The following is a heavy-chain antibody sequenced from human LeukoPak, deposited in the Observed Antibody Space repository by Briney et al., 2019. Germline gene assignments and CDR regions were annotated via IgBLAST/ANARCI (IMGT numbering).Heavy chain of an antibody. CDR3: ARDRISINALDM. V-gene: IGHV4-59*11. J-gene: IGHJ3*02. CDR1: GASISGHY. D-gene: IGHD1-14*01. Sequence: SETLSLACTVSGASISGHYLTWLRQPPGKGLEWIGYISHIGSTNHNPSLKSRVTISVDTSKNQFSLKLTSVTAADTAVYYCARDRISINALDMWGQGTMVTVSS. CDR2: ISHIGST.